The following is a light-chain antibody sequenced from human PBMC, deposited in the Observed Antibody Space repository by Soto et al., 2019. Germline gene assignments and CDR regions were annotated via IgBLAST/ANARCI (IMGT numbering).Light chain of an antibody. Sequence: EIVLTQSPYTLSLSPGERATLSCRASQSISSSCLAWYQVKSGRAPRVVIHSASIRATDIPDRFSGGGSGTDFSLTISRLQREDFAAYYCQQCSSPSFTFGPGTKVDIK. CDR2: SAS. CDR3: QQCSSPSFT. V-gene: IGKV3-20*01. J-gene: IGKJ3*01. CDR1: QSISSSC.